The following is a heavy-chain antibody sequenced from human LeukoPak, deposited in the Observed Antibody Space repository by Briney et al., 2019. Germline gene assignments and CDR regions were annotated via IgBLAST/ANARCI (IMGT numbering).Heavy chain of an antibody. J-gene: IGHJ3*02. CDR2: IYDSGST. CDR3: ARVSWELLGLVAFDI. D-gene: IGHD1-26*01. CDR1: GVSISSYY. Sequence: SETLSLTCTVSGVSISSYYWSWIRQPPGKGLEWIGFIYDSGSTNYNPSLKSRVTISVDTSKNQFSLKRSSVTAADTAVYYCARVSWELLGLVAFDIWGQGTMVTVSS. V-gene: IGHV4-59*12.